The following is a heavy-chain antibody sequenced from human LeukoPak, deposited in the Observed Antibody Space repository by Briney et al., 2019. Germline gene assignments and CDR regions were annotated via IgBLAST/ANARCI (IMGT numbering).Heavy chain of an antibody. J-gene: IGHJ3*02. D-gene: IGHD3-22*01. CDR1: GYTFTSYY. V-gene: IGHV1-46*01. CDR2: INPSGGST. Sequence: ASVKVSCKASGYTFTSYYMHWVRQAPGQGLEWMGIINPSGGSTSYAQKFQGRVTMTRDVSTSTVYMELSSLRSEDTAVYYCASASPVTMIVVVMGLGAFDIWGQGTMVTVSS. CDR3: ASASPVTMIVVVMGLGAFDI.